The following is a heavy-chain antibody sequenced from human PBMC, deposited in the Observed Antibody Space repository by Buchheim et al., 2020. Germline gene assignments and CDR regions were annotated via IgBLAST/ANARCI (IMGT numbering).Heavy chain of an antibody. CDR1: GFTFTTYE. D-gene: IGHD6-19*01. J-gene: IGHJ4*02. CDR2: IRRSGTSI. Sequence: EVQLVESGGALVQSGGSLRLSCAASGFTFTTYEMNWVRQAPGKGLEWVSYIRRSGTSIYYADSVKGRFTISSDNAKNSLYLQMNSLRAEDTAVYYCARDNGIAVAGALDYWGQGTL. V-gene: IGHV3-48*03. CDR3: ARDNGIAVAGALDY.